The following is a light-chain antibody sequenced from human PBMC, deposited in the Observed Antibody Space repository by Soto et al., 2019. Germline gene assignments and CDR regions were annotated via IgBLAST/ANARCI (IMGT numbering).Light chain of an antibody. CDR3: TSYAGSNKLV. CDR2: EVN. Sequence: QSALTQPPSASASPGHSVTISCTGTSSDVGNYNYVSWYQQHPGKAPELVIFEVNKRPSGVPDRFSGSKSGNTASLTVSGLQAEDEAAYYCTSYAGSNKLVFGGGTQLTVL. CDR1: SSDVGNYNY. J-gene: IGLJ2*01. V-gene: IGLV2-8*01.